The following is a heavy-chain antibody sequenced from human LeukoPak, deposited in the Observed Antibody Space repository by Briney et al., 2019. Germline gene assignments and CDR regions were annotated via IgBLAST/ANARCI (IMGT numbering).Heavy chain of an antibody. V-gene: IGHV3-49*03. J-gene: IGHJ4*02. Sequence: GGSLRLSCTSSGSTFGTYAVSWFRQAPGKGLEWVAFIRSKTFGGTTEYAASVEGRFTISRDDSKSIAYLQMNSLKTEDTAVYYCTRYSGRTDYWGQGTLVTVSS. D-gene: IGHD5-18*01. CDR3: TRYSGRTDY. CDR2: IRSKTFGGTT. CDR1: GSTFGTYA.